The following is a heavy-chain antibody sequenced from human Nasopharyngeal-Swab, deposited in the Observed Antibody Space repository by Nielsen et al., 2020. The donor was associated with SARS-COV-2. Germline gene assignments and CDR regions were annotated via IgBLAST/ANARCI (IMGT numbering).Heavy chain of an antibody. CDR3: ATSIAARPGSDFDY. D-gene: IGHD6-6*01. CDR2: INHSGST. J-gene: IGHJ4*02. V-gene: IGHV4-34*01. Sequence: WIRQSPGKGLEWIGEINHSGSTNYNPSLKSRVTISVDTSKNQFSLKLSSVTAADTAVYYCATSIAARPGSDFDYWGQGTLVTVSS.